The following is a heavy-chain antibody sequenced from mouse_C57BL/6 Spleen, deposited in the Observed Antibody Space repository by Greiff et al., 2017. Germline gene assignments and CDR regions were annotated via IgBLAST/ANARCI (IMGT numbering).Heavy chain of an antibody. CDR2: INPSTGGT. CDR3: ARSPDYYGSSYWYFDV. Sequence: EVKVEESGPELVKPGASVKISCKASGYSFTGYYMNWVKQSPEKSLEWIGEINPSTGGTTYNQKFKAKATLTVDKSSSTAYMQLKSLTSEDSAVYYCARSPDYYGSSYWYFDVWGTGTTVTVSS. D-gene: IGHD1-1*01. CDR1: GYSFTGYY. J-gene: IGHJ1*03. V-gene: IGHV1-42*01.